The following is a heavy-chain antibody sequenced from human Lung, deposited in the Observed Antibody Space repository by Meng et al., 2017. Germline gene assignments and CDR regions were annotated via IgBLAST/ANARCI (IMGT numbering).Heavy chain of an antibody. D-gene: IGHD4-11*01. Sequence: HGQLQTWGAGLLKPSETLSLTCVVSGGSFSDYYWSWIRQPPGKGLEWIGEINHSGSTNYNPSLESRATISVDTSQNNLSLKLSSVTAADSAVYYCARGPTTMAHDFDYWGQGTLVTVSS. CDR1: GGSFSDYY. CDR2: INHSGST. CDR3: ARGPTTMAHDFDY. J-gene: IGHJ4*02. V-gene: IGHV4-34*01.